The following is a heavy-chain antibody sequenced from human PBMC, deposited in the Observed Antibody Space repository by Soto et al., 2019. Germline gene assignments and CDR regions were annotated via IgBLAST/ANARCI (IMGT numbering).Heavy chain of an antibody. D-gene: IGHD3-22*01. J-gene: IGHJ3*02. CDR1: GYTFIGHY. Sequence: QVQLVQSGTEVKKPGASVTVSCKAAGYTFIGHYLHWVRQAPGQGLQWMGWIAPSSGLTKYAQKLQGRVTLTRDTSISTAYMELSRLRSDDTAVYYCARTVSYYYDDGFDIWGQGTMVTVSS. V-gene: IGHV1-2*02. CDR2: IAPSSGLT. CDR3: ARTVSYYYDDGFDI.